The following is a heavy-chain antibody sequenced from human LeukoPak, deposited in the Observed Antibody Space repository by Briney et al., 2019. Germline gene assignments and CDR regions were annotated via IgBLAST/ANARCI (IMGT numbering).Heavy chain of an antibody. V-gene: IGHV1-2*06. J-gene: IGHJ3*02. Sequence: ASVKVSCKASGYTFTGYYMHWVRQAPGQGLEWMGRINPNSGGTNYAQKFQGRGTMTRDTSISTAYMELSRLRSDATAVYYCAREAVAGHAFDIWGQGTLVTVSS. CDR2: INPNSGGT. CDR1: GYTFTGYY. CDR3: AREAVAGHAFDI. D-gene: IGHD6-19*01.